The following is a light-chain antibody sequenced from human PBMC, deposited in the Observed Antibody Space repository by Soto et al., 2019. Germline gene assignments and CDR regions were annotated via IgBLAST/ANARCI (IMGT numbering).Light chain of an antibody. V-gene: IGLV2-8*01. CDR3: SSYAGSNNVV. Sequence: QSALTQPPSASGSPGQSVTISCTGTSSDVGSCNYVSWYQQHPGKAPKLMIYEVSKRPSGVPDRFSGSKSGNTASLTVSGLQAEEEADYYCSSYAGSNNVVFGGGTKLTVL. CDR2: EVS. CDR1: SSDVGSCNY. J-gene: IGLJ3*02.